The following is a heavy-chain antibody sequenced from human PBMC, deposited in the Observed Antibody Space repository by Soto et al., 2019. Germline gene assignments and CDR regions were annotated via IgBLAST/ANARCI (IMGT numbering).Heavy chain of an antibody. J-gene: IGHJ5*02. Sequence: QVQLVQSGAEVKKPGSLVKVSCKASGGTFSSYAISWVRQAPGQGLEWMGGIIPIFGTANYAQKFQGRVTITADESTSTAYMELSSLRSEDTAVYYCARAPGHHFWSIPGWFDPWGQGTLVTVSS. V-gene: IGHV1-69*01. CDR2: IIPIFGTA. CDR1: GGTFSSYA. D-gene: IGHD3-3*02. CDR3: ARAPGHHFWSIPGWFDP.